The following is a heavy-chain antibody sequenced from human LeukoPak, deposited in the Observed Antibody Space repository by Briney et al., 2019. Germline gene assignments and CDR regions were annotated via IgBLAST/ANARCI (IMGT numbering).Heavy chain of an antibody. J-gene: IGHJ4*02. D-gene: IGHD6-19*01. CDR1: GFTFNSYG. CDR3: AKDPAPIAVAGTRHFDY. V-gene: IGHV3-30*18. CDR2: ISYDGSNK. Sequence: GGSLRLSCAASGFTFNSYGMHWVRQAPGKGLEWVAVISYDGSNKYYADSVKGRFTISRDNSKNTLYLQMNSLRAEDTAVYYCAKDPAPIAVAGTRHFDYWGQGTLVTVSS.